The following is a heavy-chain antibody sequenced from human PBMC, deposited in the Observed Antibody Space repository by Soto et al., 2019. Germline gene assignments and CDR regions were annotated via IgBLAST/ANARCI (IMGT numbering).Heavy chain of an antibody. V-gene: IGHV3-53*01. CDR1: GFSVSSNY. CDR2: HYSGGST. J-gene: IGHJ5*02. CDR3: AKDRAARRDDWFDP. Sequence: PGGSLRLSCAISGFSVSSNYLSWVRQAPGKGLEWVSVHYSGGSTYYADSVQGRFTISRDKSNNTLYLQMRRVRAEDTAVYFCAKDRAARRDDWFDPWGQGTLVTVSS. D-gene: IGHD6-6*01.